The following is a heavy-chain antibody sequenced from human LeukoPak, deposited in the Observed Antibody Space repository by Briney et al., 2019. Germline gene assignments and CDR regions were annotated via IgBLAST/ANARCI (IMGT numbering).Heavy chain of an antibody. CDR1: GGTFSSYA. CDR2: IIPIFGTA. CDR3: ARDLGPTVKYYYYMDV. Sequence: SAKVSCKASGGTFSSYAISWVRQAPGQGLEWMGRIIPIFGTANYAQKFQGRVTITADKSTSTAYMELSSLRSEDTAVYYCARDLGPTVKYYYYMDVWGKGTTVTVSS. V-gene: IGHV1-69*06. J-gene: IGHJ6*03. D-gene: IGHD4-17*01.